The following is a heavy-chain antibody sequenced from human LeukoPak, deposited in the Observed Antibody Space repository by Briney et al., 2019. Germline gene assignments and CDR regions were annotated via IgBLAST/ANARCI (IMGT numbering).Heavy chain of an antibody. CDR2: IYSGGRT. CDR3: AGGLGRECNGAFNL. Sequence: GGSLTLPCASSGFFVGTIYMSWVRQAPGKGLEWVSVIYSGGRTYYADSVKGRFTISRDNSRNTLYLQMNSLRAEDTAVYYCAGGLGRECNGAFNLWGQGTMVTVSS. D-gene: IGHD3-16*01. J-gene: IGHJ3*01. CDR1: GFFVGTIY. V-gene: IGHV3-53*01.